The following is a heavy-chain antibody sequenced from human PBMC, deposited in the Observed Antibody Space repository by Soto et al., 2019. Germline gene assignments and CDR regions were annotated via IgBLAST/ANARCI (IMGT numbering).Heavy chain of an antibody. D-gene: IGHD6-6*01. CDR1: GYTFTSHY. Sequence: QVQLVQSGAEVRKPGASVKVSCKASGYTFTSHYIQWVRQAPGQGLEWMGVINPSGGSTSYADKFQGRVTMTMDTSTSTVYMDLSSLRSGDTDLYYCARDQVPNASRLGDAFDIWGQGTMVTVSS. CDR3: ARDQVPNASRLGDAFDI. J-gene: IGHJ3*02. V-gene: IGHV1-46*01. CDR2: INPSGGST.